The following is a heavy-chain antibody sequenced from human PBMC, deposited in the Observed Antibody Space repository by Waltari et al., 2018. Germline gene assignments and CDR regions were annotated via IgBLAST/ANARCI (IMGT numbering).Heavy chain of an antibody. J-gene: IGHJ4*02. CDR2: MDPEDGET. D-gene: IGHD3-10*01. Sequence: EVELVQSGAEVKKPGATVKISCKASGYTFMDYFMHWVQQAPGKGLEWMGRMDPEDGETVYSEKFQGRVTITADTSTDTAYMELSSLTSGDTAVYYCAPLPGGSGQTFDYWGQGTLVTVS. CDR3: APLPGGSGQTFDY. V-gene: IGHV1-69-2*01. CDR1: GYTFMDYF.